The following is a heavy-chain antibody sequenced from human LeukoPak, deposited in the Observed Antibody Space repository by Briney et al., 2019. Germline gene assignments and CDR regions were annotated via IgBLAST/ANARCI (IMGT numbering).Heavy chain of an antibody. V-gene: IGHV1-3*03. CDR1: GFTFTSYA. CDR2: INAGNGNT. Sequence: GGSLRLSCAASGFTFTSYAMHWVRQAPGQRLEWMGWINAGNGNTKYSQEFQGRVTITRDTSASTAYMELSSLRSEDMAVYYCAREAVGYAFDIWGQGTMVTVSS. J-gene: IGHJ3*02. D-gene: IGHD6-19*01. CDR3: AREAVGYAFDI.